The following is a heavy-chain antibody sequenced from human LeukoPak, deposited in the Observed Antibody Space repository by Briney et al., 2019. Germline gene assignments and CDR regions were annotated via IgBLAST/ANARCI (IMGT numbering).Heavy chain of an antibody. V-gene: IGHV3-48*01. D-gene: IGHD3-22*01. CDR3: ARDLWLLHFDY. CDR2: ISSSSTI. Sequence: TGGSLRLSCAASGFTFSSYSMNWVRQAPGKGLEWVSYISSSSTIYYADSVKGRFTISRDNAKNSLYLQMNSLRAEDTAVYYCARDLWLLHFDYWGQGTLVTVSS. J-gene: IGHJ4*02. CDR1: GFTFSSYS.